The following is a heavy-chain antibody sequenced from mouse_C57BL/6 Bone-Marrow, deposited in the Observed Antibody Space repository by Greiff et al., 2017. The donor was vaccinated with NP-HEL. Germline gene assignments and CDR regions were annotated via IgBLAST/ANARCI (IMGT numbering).Heavy chain of an antibody. J-gene: IGHJ4*01. CDR1: GYTFTDYY. Sequence: VQLQQSGPELVKPGASVKISCKASGYTFTDYYMNWVKQSHGKSLEWIGDINPNNGGTSYNQKFKGKATLTVDKSSSTAYMELRSLTSEDSAVYYCARFLYYYGSSEQNYYAMDYWGQGTSVTVSS. D-gene: IGHD1-1*01. CDR2: INPNNGGT. CDR3: ARFLYYYGSSEQNYYAMDY. V-gene: IGHV1-26*01.